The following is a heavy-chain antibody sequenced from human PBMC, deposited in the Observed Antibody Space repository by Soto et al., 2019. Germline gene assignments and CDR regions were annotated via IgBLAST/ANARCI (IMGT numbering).Heavy chain of an antibody. CDR3: ARVPSPFDYYYAMDV. V-gene: IGHV4-31*03. Sequence: PSETLSLTCTVSGGSISSGGYYWSWIRQHPGKGLEWIGYIYYSGSTYYNPSLKSRVTISVDTSKNQFSLKLSSVTAADTAVYYCARVPSPFDYYYAMDVWRQWTTVTVSS. CDR1: GGSISSGGYY. J-gene: IGHJ6*02. D-gene: IGHD3-16*01. CDR2: IYYSGST.